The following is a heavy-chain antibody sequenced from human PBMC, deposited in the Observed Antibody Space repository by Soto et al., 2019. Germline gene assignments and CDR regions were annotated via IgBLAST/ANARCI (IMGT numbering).Heavy chain of an antibody. CDR3: ARRRHYGAYFDY. Sequence: SETLSLTCTVSGGSISSSSYYWGWIRQPPGKGLEWIGSIYYSGSTYYNPSLKSRVTISVDTSKNQFSLKLSSVTAADTAVYYCARRRHYGAYFDYWGQGTLVTVSS. J-gene: IGHJ4*02. CDR2: IYYSGST. V-gene: IGHV4-39*01. D-gene: IGHD4-17*01. CDR1: GGSISSSSYY.